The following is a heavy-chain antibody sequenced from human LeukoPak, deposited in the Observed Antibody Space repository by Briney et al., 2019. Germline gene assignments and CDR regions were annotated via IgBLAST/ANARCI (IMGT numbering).Heavy chain of an antibody. D-gene: IGHD4-17*01. CDR1: GFTFSSYW. CDR2: IDGDGSST. V-gene: IGHV3-74*01. CDR3: AKTIYGDSTYYYYYGMDV. J-gene: IGHJ6*02. Sequence: GGSLRLSCAASGFTFSSYWMHWVRQAPGKGLVWVSRIDGDGSSTSYADSVKGRFTISRDNSKKTLYLQMNSLRAENTAVYYCAKTIYGDSTYYYYYGMDVWGQGTTVTVSS.